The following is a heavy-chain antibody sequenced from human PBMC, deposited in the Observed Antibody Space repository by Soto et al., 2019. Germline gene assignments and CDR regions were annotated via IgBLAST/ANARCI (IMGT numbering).Heavy chain of an antibody. D-gene: IGHD3-22*01. CDR2: ISGSGGST. CDR3: AKDLGRNYYDSSGPSHYFDY. CDR1: GFTFSSYA. Sequence: GSLRLSCAASGFTFSSYAMSWVRQAPGKGLEWVSAISGSGGSTYYADSVKGRFTISRDNSKNTLYLQMNSLRAEDTAVYYCAKDLGRNYYDSSGPSHYFDYWGQGTLVTVSS. J-gene: IGHJ4*02. V-gene: IGHV3-23*01.